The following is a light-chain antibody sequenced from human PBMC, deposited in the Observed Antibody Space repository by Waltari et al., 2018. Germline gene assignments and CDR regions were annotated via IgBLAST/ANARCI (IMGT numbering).Light chain of an antibody. Sequence: VVMTQSPLSLPVTLGHPASISCRSSQSLVHSDGKTYLNWFHQRPGQSPRRLIYKVSNRDSGVPDRFSGSGAGTDFTLKISRVEAEDVGVYYCMQGTHWPWTFGQGTKVEIK. CDR3: MQGTHWPWT. CDR1: QSLVHSDGKTY. CDR2: KVS. J-gene: IGKJ1*01. V-gene: IGKV2-30*02.